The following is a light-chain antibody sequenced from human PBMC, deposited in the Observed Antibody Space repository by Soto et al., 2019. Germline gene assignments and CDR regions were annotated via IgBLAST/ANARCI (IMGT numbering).Light chain of an antibody. CDR3: QSYDSSLSGMV. Sequence: QSVLTQPPSVSGAPGQRVTISCTGSSSNIGAGYEVHWYQQLPSTAPKLLIYGXXNRPXGXXXRXSXSKSGTSASLAITGLQAEDEADYYCQSYDSSLSGMVFGGGTKLTVL. CDR2: GXX. J-gene: IGLJ2*01. V-gene: IGLV1-40*01. CDR1: SSNIGAGYE.